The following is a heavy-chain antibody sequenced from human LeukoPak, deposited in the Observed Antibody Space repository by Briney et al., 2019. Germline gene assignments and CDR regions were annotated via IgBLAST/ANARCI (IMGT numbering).Heavy chain of an antibody. CDR3: AKPESITIFGVVIGGNAFDI. D-gene: IGHD3-3*01. J-gene: IGHJ3*02. CDR2: ISGDGGNT. V-gene: IGHV3-23*01. CDR1: GFTFSNYA. Sequence: PGGSLRLSCTASGFTFSNYAMTWVRQAPGKGLECVSVISGDGGNTYYADSVKGRFTISRDNSKNTLYLQMNSLRAEDTALYYCAKPESITIFGVVIGGNAFDIWGQGTMVTVSS.